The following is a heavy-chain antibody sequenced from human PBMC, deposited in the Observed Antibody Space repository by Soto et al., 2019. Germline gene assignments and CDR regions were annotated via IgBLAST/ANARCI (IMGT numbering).Heavy chain of an antibody. CDR1: GGTFSSYA. V-gene: IGHV1-69*13. CDR3: AREPSKITQADSSGYPQHYYFDY. J-gene: IGHJ4*02. CDR2: IIPIFGTA. D-gene: IGHD3-22*01. Sequence: SVKVSCKASGGTFSSYAISWVRQAPGQGLEWMGGIIPIFGTANYAQKFQGRVTITADESTSTAYMELSSLRSEDTAVYYCAREPSKITQADSSGYPQHYYFDYWGQGTLVTVSS.